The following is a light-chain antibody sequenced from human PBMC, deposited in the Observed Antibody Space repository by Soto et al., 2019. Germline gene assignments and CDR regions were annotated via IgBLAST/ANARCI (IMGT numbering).Light chain of an antibody. CDR1: QSVSNNY. J-gene: IGKJ3*01. CDR3: QHYVNSLPRFT. CDR2: GAS. V-gene: IGKV3-20*01. Sequence: EIELTQSPGTLSLSPGERATLSYRASQSVSNNYLAWYQQKPGQAPRLLIYGASSRATGIPDRFSGSGSGTDFTLTISRLEPEDFAVYYCQHYVNSLPRFTSGPGTKVDI.